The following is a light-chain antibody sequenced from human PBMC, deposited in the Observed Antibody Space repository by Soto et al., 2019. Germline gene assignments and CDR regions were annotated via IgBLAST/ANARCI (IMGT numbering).Light chain of an antibody. CDR3: QQYGDLPPT. J-gene: IGKJ1*01. V-gene: IGKV3-20*01. CDR2: GAS. Sequence: EIVLTQSPGTLSLSPGERATLSCRASQSVSSSYLAWYQQKPGQAPRLLIYGASSRATGIPDRFSGSGSGTDFTLTISRLEPEDFVVYHCQQYGDLPPTFGQGTKVEIK. CDR1: QSVSSSY.